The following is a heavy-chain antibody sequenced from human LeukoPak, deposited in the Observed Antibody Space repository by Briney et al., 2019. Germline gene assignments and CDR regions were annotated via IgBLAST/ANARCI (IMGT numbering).Heavy chain of an antibody. CDR2: IYYSGST. D-gene: IGHD5-18*01. V-gene: IGHV4-59*01. J-gene: IGHJ3*02. CDR3: ARSGYSYGADAFDI. CDR1: GDSISMYY. Sequence: SETLSLTCSVSGDSISMYYWNWIRQPPGKGLEWIGYIYYSGSTNYNPSLKSRVTISVDTSKTQFSLKLSSVTAADTAVYYCARSGYSYGADAFDIWGQGTMVTVSS.